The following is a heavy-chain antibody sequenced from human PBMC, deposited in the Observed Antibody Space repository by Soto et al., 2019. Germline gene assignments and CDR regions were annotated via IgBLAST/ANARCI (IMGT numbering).Heavy chain of an antibody. D-gene: IGHD7-27*01. Sequence: QVQLQQWGAGLLKPSETLSLTCAVYGGSFSGYYWNWIRQPPGKGLEWIGEINHSGSTNYNPSLKNRVTISVDTSNHQFSLKLSSVTAADTALYYCARGWGRIFDYWGQGTLVTVSS. J-gene: IGHJ4*02. CDR2: INHSGST. CDR3: ARGWGRIFDY. CDR1: GGSFSGYY. V-gene: IGHV4-34*01.